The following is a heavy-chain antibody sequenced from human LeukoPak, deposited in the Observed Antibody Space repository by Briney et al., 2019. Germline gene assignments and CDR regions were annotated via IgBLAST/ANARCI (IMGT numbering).Heavy chain of an antibody. CDR3: ARAYGDYVSYFDY. D-gene: IGHD4-17*01. J-gene: IGHJ4*02. V-gene: IGHV3-7*03. CDR2: IKQDGSEK. Sequence: PGGSLRLSCAASGFTFSSYWMSWVRQAPGKGLEWVANIKQDGSEKYYVDSVKGRFTISRDNAKNSLYLQMNSLRAEDTALYYCARAYGDYVSYFDYWGQGTLVTVSS. CDR1: GFTFSSYW.